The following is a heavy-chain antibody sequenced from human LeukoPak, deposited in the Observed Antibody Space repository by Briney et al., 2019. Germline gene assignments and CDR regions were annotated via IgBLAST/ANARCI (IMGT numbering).Heavy chain of an antibody. CDR2: ISSSSSTI. Sequence: GGSLRLSCAASGFTFSSYSMNWVRQAPGKGLEWVSYISSSSSTIYYADSVKGRFTISRDNAKNSLYLQMNSLRAEDTAVYYCARAYGSGSYYNSQSLDYWGQGTLVTVSS. CDR3: ARAYGSGSYYNSQSLDY. V-gene: IGHV3-48*01. CDR1: GFTFSSYS. J-gene: IGHJ4*02. D-gene: IGHD3-10*01.